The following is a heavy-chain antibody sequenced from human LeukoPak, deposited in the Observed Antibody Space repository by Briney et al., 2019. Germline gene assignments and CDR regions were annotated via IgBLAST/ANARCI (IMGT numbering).Heavy chain of an antibody. CDR1: GYTFTGYY. D-gene: IGHD3-22*01. J-gene: IGHJ6*03. CDR2: INPNSGGT. CDR3: AREGFYDSSGYSPHYYYYMDV. V-gene: IGHV1-2*02. Sequence: ASVKVSCKASGYTFTGYYMHWVRQAPGQGLEWMGWINPNSGGTNYAQKFQGRVTMIRDTSISTAYMELSRLRSDDTAVYYCAREGFYDSSGYSPHYYYYMDVWGKGTTVTVSS.